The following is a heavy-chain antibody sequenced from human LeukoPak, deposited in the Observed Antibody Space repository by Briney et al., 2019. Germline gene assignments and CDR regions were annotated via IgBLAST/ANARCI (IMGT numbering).Heavy chain of an antibody. CDR2: ISWNSGSI. CDR3: AKGTTATIFGVVAGMDV. V-gene: IGHV3-9*01. CDR1: GFTFDDYA. D-gene: IGHD3-3*01. Sequence: GGSLRLSCAASGFTFDDYAMHWVRQAPVKGLEWVSGISWNSGSIGYADSVKGRFTISRDNAKNSLYLQMNSLRAEDTALYYCAKGTTATIFGVVAGMDVWGQGTTVTVSS. J-gene: IGHJ6*02.